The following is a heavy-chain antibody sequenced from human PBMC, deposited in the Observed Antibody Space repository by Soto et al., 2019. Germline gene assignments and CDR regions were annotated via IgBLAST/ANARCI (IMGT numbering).Heavy chain of an antibody. CDR3: ANRRLNWNFDY. V-gene: IGHV2-5*01. CDR2: LYWSDDK. Sequence: QITLKESGPTLVKPTQTLTLTCTFSGFSLSTTGEGVGWIRQPPGKALEWLALLYWSDDKRYSPSLKSRLTITKDTSKNQVVLTMTNIEPMDTGTYYCANRRLNWNFDYWGQGTLVTVSS. J-gene: IGHJ4*02. CDR1: GFSLSTTGEG. D-gene: IGHD1-20*01.